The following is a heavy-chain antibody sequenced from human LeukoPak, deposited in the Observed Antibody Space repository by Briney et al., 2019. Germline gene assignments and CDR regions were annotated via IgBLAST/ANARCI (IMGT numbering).Heavy chain of an antibody. CDR3: ARVSGSYDSSGYYFDY. D-gene: IGHD3-22*01. CDR1: GFTFSDYY. Sequence: GGSLRLSCAASGFTFSDYYMSWLRQAPGKGLEWVPYISSSGSTIYYADSVKGRFTISRDNAKNSLYLQMNSLRAEDTAVYYCARVSGSYDSSGYYFDYWGQGTLVTVSS. CDR2: ISSSGSTI. V-gene: IGHV3-11*04. J-gene: IGHJ4*02.